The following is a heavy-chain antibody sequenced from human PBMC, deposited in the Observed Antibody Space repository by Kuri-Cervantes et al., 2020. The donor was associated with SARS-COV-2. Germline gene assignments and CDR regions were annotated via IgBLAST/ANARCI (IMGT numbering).Heavy chain of an antibody. J-gene: IGHJ6*03. CDR1: GFSFSTYA. CDR2: IWSGGGNK. CDR3: AKDKKITGMGYYYFMDV. V-gene: IGHV3-30*02. D-gene: IGHD1-20*01. Sequence: GGSLRLSCAASGFSFSTYAMHWVRQAPGKGLEWVAVIWSGGGNKFYADSVKSRFTISRDDSKNTLYLQMNSLSAEDPAVYYCAKDKKITGMGYYYFMDVWGKGTTVTVSS.